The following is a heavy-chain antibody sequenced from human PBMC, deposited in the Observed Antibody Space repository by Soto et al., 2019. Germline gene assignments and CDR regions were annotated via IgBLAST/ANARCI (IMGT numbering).Heavy chain of an antibody. V-gene: IGHV4-4*02. J-gene: IGHJ4*02. Sequence: SETLSLTCAVSGGSISTINWWTWVRQPPGKGLEWIGEIYHSGSTNYNPSLKSRVTMSVDKSKNQFSLKLTSVTAADTAVYYCARVGPQTSFDYWGQGTLVTVSS. CDR1: GGSISTINW. CDR2: IYHSGST. CDR3: ARVGPQTSFDY.